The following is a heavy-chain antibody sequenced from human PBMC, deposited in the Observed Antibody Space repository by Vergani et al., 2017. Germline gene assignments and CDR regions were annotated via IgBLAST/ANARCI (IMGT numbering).Heavy chain of an antibody. Sequence: EVQMVESGGGLVKPGGSLRLSCVASGFTFSHYSMNWVRQAPGKGLEWVANIKQDGSEKYYVDSVKGRFTISRDNAKNSLYLQMNSLRAEDTAVYYCARDGPYCSGGSCYSAYYGMDVWGQGTTVTVSS. V-gene: IGHV3-7*01. J-gene: IGHJ6*02. CDR3: ARDGPYCSGGSCYSAYYGMDV. CDR1: GFTFSHYS. D-gene: IGHD2-15*01. CDR2: IKQDGSEK.